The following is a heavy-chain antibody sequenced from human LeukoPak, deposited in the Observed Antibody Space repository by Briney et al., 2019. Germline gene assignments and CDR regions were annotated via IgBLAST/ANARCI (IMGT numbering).Heavy chain of an antibody. CDR1: GYSFTSYW. CDR3: ARRAEDSSGWHATAY. Sequence: GESLRISCKGSGYSFTSYWINWVRQMPGKGLEWMGRIDPGDSYTSYSPSFQGHVSISVDKSVSTAYLQRTSLKASDTAIYYCARRAEDSSGWHATAYWGQGTLVTVSS. V-gene: IGHV5-10-1*01. J-gene: IGHJ4*02. CDR2: IDPGDSYT. D-gene: IGHD6-19*01.